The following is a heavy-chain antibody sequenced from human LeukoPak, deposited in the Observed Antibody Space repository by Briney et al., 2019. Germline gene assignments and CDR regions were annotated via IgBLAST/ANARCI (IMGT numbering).Heavy chain of an antibody. V-gene: IGHV3-53*01. Sequence: GGSLRLSCAASGFTFSSNYMSWVRQAPGKGLEWVSEIYSDGSTYYAASVKGRFSISRDNSKNTVYLQVNSLRAADTAVYYCARVSVNDAPYYYYYMDVWGKGTTVTVSS. CDR3: ARVSVNDAPYYYYYMDV. D-gene: IGHD4-17*01. CDR1: GFTFSSNY. CDR2: IYSDGST. J-gene: IGHJ6*03.